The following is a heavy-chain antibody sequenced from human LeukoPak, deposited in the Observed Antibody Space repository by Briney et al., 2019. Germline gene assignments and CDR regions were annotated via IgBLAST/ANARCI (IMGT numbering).Heavy chain of an antibody. D-gene: IGHD5-24*01. CDR2: IKTDGSDK. J-gene: IGHJ4*02. Sequence: GGSLRLSCAASGFTFSSYWMSWVRQAPGKGLEWVANIKTDGSDKYSVDSVKGRFTISRDNAKNTLYLQMNSLRAEDTAVYCCGRGDGWVLDYWGRGTLVTVSS. V-gene: IGHV3-7*01. CDR3: GRGDGWVLDY. CDR1: GFTFSSYW.